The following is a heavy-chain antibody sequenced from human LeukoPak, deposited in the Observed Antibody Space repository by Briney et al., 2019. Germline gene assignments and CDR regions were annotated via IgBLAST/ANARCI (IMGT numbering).Heavy chain of an antibody. D-gene: IGHD3-22*01. CDR1: GFTFSSYG. CDR3: ARDSDSSGSDY. J-gene: IGHJ4*02. V-gene: IGHV3-33*01. CDR2: IWYDGSNK. Sequence: GGSLRLSGAASGFTFSSYGMHWVRQAPGKGLEWVAVIWYDGSNKYYADSVKGRFTISRDNSKNTLYLQMNSLRAEDTAVYYCARDSDSSGSDYWGQGTLVTVSS.